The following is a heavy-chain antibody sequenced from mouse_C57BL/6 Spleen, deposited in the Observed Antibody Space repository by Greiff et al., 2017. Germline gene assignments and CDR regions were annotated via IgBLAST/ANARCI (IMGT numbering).Heavy chain of an antibody. CDR1: GFTFSDYG. D-gene: IGHD2-3*01. J-gene: IGHJ4*01. CDR2: ISSGSSTI. V-gene: IGHV5-17*01. Sequence: EVKLVESGAGLVKPGGSLKLSCAASGFTFSDYGMHWVRQAPEQGLEWVAYISSGSSTIYYADTVKGIFTIPRDNAKNTQFLQMTSLRSEDTAMYYCARTYDGPYCAMDYWGQGTSVTVSS. CDR3: ARTYDGPYCAMDY.